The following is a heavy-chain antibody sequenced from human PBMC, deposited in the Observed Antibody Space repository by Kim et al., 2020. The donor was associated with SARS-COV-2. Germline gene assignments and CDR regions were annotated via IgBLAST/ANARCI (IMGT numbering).Heavy chain of an antibody. CDR2: IYYSGST. CDR1: GGSISSSSYY. J-gene: IGHJ2*01. Sequence: SETLSLTCTVSGGSISSSSYYWGWIRQPPGKGLEWIGSIYYSGSTYYNPSLKSRVTISVDTSKNQFSLKLSSVTAADTAVYYCARHRREWVYYGSGSPHYWYFDRWGRGTLVTVSS. D-gene: IGHD3-10*01. CDR3: ARHRREWVYYGSGSPHYWYFDR. V-gene: IGHV4-39*01.